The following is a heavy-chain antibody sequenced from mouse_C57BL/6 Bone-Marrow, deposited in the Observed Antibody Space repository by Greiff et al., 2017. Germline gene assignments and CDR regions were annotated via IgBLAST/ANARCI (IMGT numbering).Heavy chain of an antibody. Sequence: QVQLQQSGAELMKPGASVKLSCKATGYTFTGYWIEWVKQRPGHGLEGIGEILPGSGSTNYNEKRKGKDTFTADTSSNTAYMQLSSLTTEDSAIYYCARCVYDGDYDAMDYWGQGTSVTVTS. CDR1: GYTFTGYW. D-gene: IGHD2-3*01. CDR2: ILPGSGST. J-gene: IGHJ4*01. V-gene: IGHV1-9*01. CDR3: ARCVYDGDYDAMDY.